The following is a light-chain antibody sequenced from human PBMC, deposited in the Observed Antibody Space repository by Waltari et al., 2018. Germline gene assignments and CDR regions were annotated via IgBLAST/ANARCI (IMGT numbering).Light chain of an antibody. J-gene: IGKJ4*01. CDR3: QQYDYWPPLT. CDR1: QSVGRN. Sequence: ETVVTQSPATLSVSPGERATLSCRASQSVGRNFARYQQKPGHSPSLLIYSASARATGVPARFSGSGSGTDFTLTISSLQSEDFAVYYCQQYDYWPPLTFGGGTKVEIK. CDR2: SAS. V-gene: IGKV3-15*01.